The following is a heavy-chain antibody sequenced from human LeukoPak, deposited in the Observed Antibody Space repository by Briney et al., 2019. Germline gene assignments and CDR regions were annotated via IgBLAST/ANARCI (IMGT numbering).Heavy chain of an antibody. CDR1: GYSFTNNW. CDR2: TYPGDSNT. D-gene: IGHD2-15*01. V-gene: IGHV5-51*01. Sequence: GESLKISWKGSGYSFTNNWIGWVRQMPGKGLEWVGITYPGDSNTRYSPSFQGQVTISADKAISSAYLQWSSLKASDTAMYYCVRSPACSSGTCYPNWFDPWGQGNLVTVSS. J-gene: IGHJ5*02. CDR3: VRSPACSSGTCYPNWFDP.